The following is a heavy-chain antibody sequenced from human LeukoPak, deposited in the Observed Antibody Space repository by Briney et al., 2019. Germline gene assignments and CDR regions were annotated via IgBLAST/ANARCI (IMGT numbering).Heavy chain of an antibody. CDR2: ISSSSSYI. CDR3: ARSPYSSSWYVDY. J-gene: IGHJ4*02. V-gene: IGHV3-21*01. Sequence: KPGGSLRLSCAASEFTFSSYSMNWVRQAPGKGLEWVSSISSSSSYIYYADSVKGRFTISRDNAKNSLHLQMNSLRAEDTAVYYCARSPYSSSWYVDYWGQGTLVTVSS. D-gene: IGHD6-13*01. CDR1: EFTFSSYS.